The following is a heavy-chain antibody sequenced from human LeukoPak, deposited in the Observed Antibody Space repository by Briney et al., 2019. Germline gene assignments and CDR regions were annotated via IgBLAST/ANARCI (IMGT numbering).Heavy chain of an antibody. J-gene: IGHJ4*02. CDR3: ARTGAGGWYQFDY. V-gene: IGHV4-4*02. CDR1: GGSLTTTNF. Sequence: SETLSLTCGVSGGSLTTTNFWSWVRQPPGGGLEWIGEISLRGRTQYNPSLKSRVNISIDESKNHLYLSLASVTAADTAVYYFARTGAGGWYQFDYWGQGTLVTVSS. D-gene: IGHD6-19*01. CDR2: ISLRGRT.